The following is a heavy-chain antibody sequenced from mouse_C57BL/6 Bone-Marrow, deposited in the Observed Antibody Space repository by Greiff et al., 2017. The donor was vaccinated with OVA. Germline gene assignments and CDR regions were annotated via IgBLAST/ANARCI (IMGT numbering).Heavy chain of an antibody. D-gene: IGHD3-3*01. CDR3: AREGDGDY. Sequence: EVQLVESGGGLVKPGGSLKLSCAASGFTFSSYAMSWVRQTPEKRLEWVATISDGGSYTYYPDNVKGRFTLSRDNAKNNLYLQLSHLKAEDAAMYYCAREGDGDYWGQGTTLTVSS. CDR1: GFTFSSYA. V-gene: IGHV5-4*01. J-gene: IGHJ2*01. CDR2: ISDGGSYT.